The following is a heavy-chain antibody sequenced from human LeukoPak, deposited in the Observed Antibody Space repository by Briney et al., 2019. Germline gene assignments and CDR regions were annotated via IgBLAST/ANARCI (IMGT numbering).Heavy chain of an antibody. CDR3: ARAHVSERGSFDY. D-gene: IGHD3-16*01. CDR1: GGTFSSYT. J-gene: IGHJ4*02. CDR2: IIPILGIA. Sequence: SVKVSCKASGGTFSSYTISWVRQAPGQGLEWMGRIIPILGIANYAQKFQGRVTITADKSTSTAYMELSSLRPEDTAVYYCARAHVSERGSFDYWGQGTLVTVSS. V-gene: IGHV1-69*02.